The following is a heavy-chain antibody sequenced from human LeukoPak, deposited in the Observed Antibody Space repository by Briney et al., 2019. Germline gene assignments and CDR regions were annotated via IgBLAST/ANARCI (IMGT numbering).Heavy chain of an antibody. Sequence: TSETLSLTCTVSGGSISSGSYFWSWIRQHPTKGLEWIGYIYNSGGTYYNPSLKSRVTISVDTSKNQFSLKLSAVTAADTAVYYCARGSNWFDPWGQGTLVTVSS. CDR2: IYNSGGT. V-gene: IGHV4-31*03. CDR3: ARGSNWFDP. J-gene: IGHJ5*02. CDR1: GGSISSGSYF.